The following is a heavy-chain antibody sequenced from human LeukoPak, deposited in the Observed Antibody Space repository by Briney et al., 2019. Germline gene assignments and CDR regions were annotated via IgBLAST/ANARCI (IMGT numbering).Heavy chain of an antibody. V-gene: IGHV3-21*01. D-gene: IGHD3-3*01. Sequence: GGSLRLSCAASGFTFSSYSMNWVRQAPGKGLEWVSSISSSSSYIYYADSVKGRFTISRDNAKNSLYLQMNSLRAEDTAVYYCAKNPGSWRYSSFPYYMDVWGKGTTVTVSS. CDR3: AKNPGSWRYSSFPYYMDV. CDR1: GFTFSSYS. CDR2: ISSSSSYI. J-gene: IGHJ6*03.